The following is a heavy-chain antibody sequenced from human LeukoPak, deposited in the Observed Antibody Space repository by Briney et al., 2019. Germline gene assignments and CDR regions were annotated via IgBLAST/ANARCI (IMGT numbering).Heavy chain of an antibody. CDR3: AKDRVGTVSTFNDY. CDR2: VNGSGDST. J-gene: IGHJ4*02. V-gene: IGHV3-23*01. Sequence: GGSLRLSCAASGFTFSSYAMSWVRQASGKGLEWVSSVNGSGDSTYYADSVKGRFTISRDNSKNTLYLQMNSLRAEDTAMYYCAKDRVGTVSTFNDYWGQGTLVTVSS. CDR1: GFTFSSYA. D-gene: IGHD4-17*01.